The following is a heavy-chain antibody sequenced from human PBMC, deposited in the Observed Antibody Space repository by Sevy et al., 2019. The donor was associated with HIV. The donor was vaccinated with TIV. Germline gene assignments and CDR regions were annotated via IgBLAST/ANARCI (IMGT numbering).Heavy chain of an antibody. CDR2: LHSDDTT. CDR1: GFTVNSNY. V-gene: IGHV3-66*01. Sequence: GGSLRLSCVASGFTVNSNYMTWVRQAPGKGLEGVSVLHSDDTTYHADSVKDRFTISRDNFKNTLYLHMGSLRAEDTAVYYCARGKSGYGYALNYWGQGTLVTVSS. J-gene: IGHJ4*02. D-gene: IGHD5-18*01. CDR3: ARGKSGYGYALNY.